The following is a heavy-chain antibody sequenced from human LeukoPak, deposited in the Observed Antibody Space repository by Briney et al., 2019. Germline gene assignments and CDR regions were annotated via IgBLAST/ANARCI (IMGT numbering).Heavy chain of an antibody. V-gene: IGHV1-18*01. CDR2: ISAYNGNT. J-gene: IGHJ4*02. CDR3: AREGLYSSSWYWADY. D-gene: IGHD6-13*01. Sequence: ASVKVSYKASGYTFASYGISWVRQAPGQGLEWMGWISAYNGNTNYARKLQGRVTMTTDTSTSTAYMELRSLRSDDTAVYYCAREGLYSSSWYWADYWGQGTLVTVSS. CDR1: GYTFASYG.